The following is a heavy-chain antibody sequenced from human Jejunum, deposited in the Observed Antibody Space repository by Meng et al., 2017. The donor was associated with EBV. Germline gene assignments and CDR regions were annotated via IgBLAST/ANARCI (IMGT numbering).Heavy chain of an antibody. CDR2: IFHIGTT. CDR3: ARDGGPSGSYAYWFDP. CDR1: GGPIRSSNW. Sequence: QGQPHELVPGLVKPLGTLALPCAVSGGPIRSSNWWSWVRQPPGKGPEWIGEIFHIGTTNYNPTLKSRVTMSVDKSKNHFSLKLTSVTAADTAVYYCARDGGPSGSYAYWFDPWGQGTLVTVSS. J-gene: IGHJ5*02. D-gene: IGHD1-26*01. V-gene: IGHV4-4*02.